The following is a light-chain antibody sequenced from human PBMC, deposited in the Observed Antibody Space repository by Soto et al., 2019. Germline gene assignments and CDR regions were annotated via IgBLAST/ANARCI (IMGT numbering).Light chain of an antibody. J-gene: IGKJ3*01. V-gene: IGKV3-20*01. CDR3: QQDGSSPFT. CDR1: QSVSSSY. Sequence: EIVLTQSPGTLSLSPGERATLSCRASQSVSSSYLAWYQQKPGQTPRLLFYGASSRATGIPDRFRGSGSGTDFALTISRLEPEDFAVYYCQQDGSSPFTFGPGTTVAIK. CDR2: GAS.